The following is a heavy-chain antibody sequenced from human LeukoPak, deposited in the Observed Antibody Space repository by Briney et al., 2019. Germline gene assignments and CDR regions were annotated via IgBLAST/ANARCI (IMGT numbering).Heavy chain of an antibody. CDR2: IKQDGSEK. Sequence: GGSLRLSCAASGFTFSSYGMHWVRQAPGKGLEWVANIKQDGSEKYYVDSVKGRFTISRDNAKNSLYLQMNSLRAEDTAVYYCARDYYDSSAYYWFDYWGQGTLVTVSS. J-gene: IGHJ4*02. D-gene: IGHD3-22*01. V-gene: IGHV3-7*01. CDR3: ARDYYDSSAYYWFDY. CDR1: GFTFSSYG.